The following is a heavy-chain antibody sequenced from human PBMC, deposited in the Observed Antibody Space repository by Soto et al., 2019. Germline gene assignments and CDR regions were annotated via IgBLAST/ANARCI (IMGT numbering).Heavy chain of an antibody. CDR3: TTDGYCSSTSCYSLENDAFDI. Sequence: GGSLRLSCAASGFTFSNAWMSWVRQAPGKGLEWVGRIKSKTDGGTTDYAAPVKGRFTISRDDSKNTLYLQMNSLKTEDTAVYYCTTDGYCSSTSCYSLENDAFDIWGKGTTVTVSS. CDR2: IKSKTDGGTT. V-gene: IGHV3-15*01. J-gene: IGHJ3*02. D-gene: IGHD2-2*02. CDR1: GFTFSNAW.